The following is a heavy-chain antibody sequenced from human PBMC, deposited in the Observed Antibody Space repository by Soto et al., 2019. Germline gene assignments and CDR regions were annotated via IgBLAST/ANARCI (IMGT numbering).Heavy chain of an antibody. Sequence: QVQLQESGPGLVKPSETLSLTCTVSGGSISSYYWSWIRQPPGKGLEWIGYIYYSGSTNYNPSLKGRVNHTGDTAKNPVALKLSSGTAAEPGGDFRAGRYGYLFCHWGQGTLVTVSS. D-gene: IGHD3-9*01. CDR2: IYYSGST. J-gene: IGHJ4*02. CDR1: GGSISSYY. V-gene: IGHV4-59*08. CDR3: AGRYGYLFCH.